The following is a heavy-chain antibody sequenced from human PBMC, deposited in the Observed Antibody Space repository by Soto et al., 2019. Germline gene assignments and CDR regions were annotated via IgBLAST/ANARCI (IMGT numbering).Heavy chain of an antibody. D-gene: IGHD6-19*01. Sequence: GGSLTLSCAASGLTFSSYAMSWVRHAQGTGLGWVSAISGSGGSTSYADSVKGRFTITRNNSKTTLYLQMNGLRAEDTAVYYCAKDLHPRIAVAARRPDVWGQGTTVTVSS. CDR2: ISGSGGST. V-gene: IGHV3-23*01. CDR3: AKDLHPRIAVAARRPDV. J-gene: IGHJ6*02. CDR1: GLTFSSYA.